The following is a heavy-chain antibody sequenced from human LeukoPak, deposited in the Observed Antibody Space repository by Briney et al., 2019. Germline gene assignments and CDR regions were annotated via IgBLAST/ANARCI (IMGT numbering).Heavy chain of an antibody. CDR1: GGTFSSYA. Sequence: PEASVKVSCKASGGTFSSYAINWVRQAPGQGLEWMGGIIPIFGTANYAQKFQGRVTITADESTSTAYMELSSLRSEDTAVYYCAIRGVDGDYWGQGTLVTVSS. V-gene: IGHV1-69*13. CDR3: AIRGVDGDY. J-gene: IGHJ4*02. D-gene: IGHD3-10*01. CDR2: IIPIFGTA.